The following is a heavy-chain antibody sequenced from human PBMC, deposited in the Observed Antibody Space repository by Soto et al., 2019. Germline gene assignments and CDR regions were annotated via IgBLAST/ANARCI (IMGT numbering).Heavy chain of an antibody. CDR1: GFSLSTSGVG. CDR2: IYWNDDK. J-gene: IGHJ3*02. CDR3: AHRTLCSGGSCYVGAFDI. V-gene: IGHV2-5*01. D-gene: IGHD2-15*01. Sequence: SGPTLVNPTQTLTLTCTFSGFSLSTSGVGVGWIRQPPGKALEWLALIYWNDDKRYSPSLKSRLTITKDTSKNQVVLTMTNMDPVDTATYYCAHRTLCSGGSCYVGAFDIWGQGTMVTV.